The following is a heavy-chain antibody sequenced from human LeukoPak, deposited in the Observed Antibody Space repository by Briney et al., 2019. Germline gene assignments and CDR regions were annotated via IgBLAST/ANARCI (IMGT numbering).Heavy chain of an antibody. CDR3: ARSPTVTTTIDY. CDR1: GFTVSSNY. CDR2: IYSGGST. J-gene: IGHJ4*02. Sequence: PGGSLRLSCAASGFTVSSNYMSWVRQAPGKGLEWVSVIYSGGSTYYADSVKGRFTISRDNSKNTLYLQMNSLRAEDTAVYYCARSPTVTTTIDYWGQGTLVTVSS. D-gene: IGHD4-17*01. V-gene: IGHV3-66*01.